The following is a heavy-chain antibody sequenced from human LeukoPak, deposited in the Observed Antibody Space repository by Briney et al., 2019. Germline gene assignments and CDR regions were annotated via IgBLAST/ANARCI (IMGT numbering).Heavy chain of an antibody. V-gene: IGHV1-8*02. D-gene: IGHD3-22*01. CDR3: ARGQDSSDY. CDR2: MNPNSGNT. J-gene: IGHJ4*02. Sequence: ASVKVSCKASGGTFSSYAISWVRQAPGQGLEWMGWMNPNSGNTGYAQKFQGRVTMTRNTSISTAYMELSSLRSEDTAVYYCARGQDSSDYWGQGTLVTVSS. CDR1: GGTFSSYA.